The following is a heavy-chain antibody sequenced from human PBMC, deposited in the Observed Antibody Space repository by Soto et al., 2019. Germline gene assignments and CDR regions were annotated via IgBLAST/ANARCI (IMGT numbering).Heavy chain of an antibody. CDR1: GFTFSTYA. D-gene: IGHD3-3*01. CDR3: ARWATIFGVPEASFDY. J-gene: IGHJ4*02. Sequence: GGSLRLSCVASGFTFSTYAMSWVRRAPGKGLEWVSSLRGSGSSTYYGDSVKGRFTISRDNSKNTVYLQMNSLRDEDTAVYFCARWATIFGVPEASFDYWGKGTQVTVS. V-gene: IGHV3-23*01. CDR2: LRGSGSST.